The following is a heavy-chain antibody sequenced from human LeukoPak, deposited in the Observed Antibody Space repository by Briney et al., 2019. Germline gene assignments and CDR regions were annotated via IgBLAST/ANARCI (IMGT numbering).Heavy chain of an antibody. CDR3: ARDNGVVHGVYYMDV. V-gene: IGHV3-7*01. J-gene: IGHJ6*03. CDR2: IKQDGSEK. CDR1: GFTFSNYW. Sequence: GGSLRLSCAASGFTFSNYWMTWVRQAPGKGLEWVADIKQDGSEKLYVKSVRGRFTISRDNAKMSLFLQMNSLRAVDTAVYYCARDNGVVHGVYYMDVWGKGTTVTVS. D-gene: IGHD3-3*01.